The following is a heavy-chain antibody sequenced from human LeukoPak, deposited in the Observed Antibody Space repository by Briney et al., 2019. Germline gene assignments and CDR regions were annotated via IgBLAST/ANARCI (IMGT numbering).Heavy chain of an antibody. V-gene: IGHV3-23*01. J-gene: IGHJ4*02. Sequence: GGSLRLSCAASRFTFSSSAMSWVRQAPGKGLEWVSSISGSGSGGSTYYADSVKGRFTISRDNSKNTLYLQMNSLRVEDTAVYYCAKSGYNRFDYWGQGTLVTVSS. CDR2: ISGSGSGGST. CDR3: AKSGYNRFDY. CDR1: RFTFSSSA. D-gene: IGHD5-24*01.